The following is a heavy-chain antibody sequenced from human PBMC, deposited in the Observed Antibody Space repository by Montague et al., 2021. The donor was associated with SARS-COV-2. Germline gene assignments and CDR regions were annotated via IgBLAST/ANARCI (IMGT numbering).Heavy chain of an antibody. CDR3: AKDISGGAWVDCGDYVR. J-gene: IGHJ4*02. CDR1: GFTFDDYT. CDR2: ISWDGGST. Sequence: SLRLSCAASGFTFDDYTVHWVRQAPGKGLEWVSLISWDGGSTCYADSVKGRFTISRDNSKNSLYLQMNSLRTEDTALYYCAKDISGGAWVDCGDYVRWGQGTLVTVSS. V-gene: IGHV3-43*01. D-gene: IGHD4-17*01.